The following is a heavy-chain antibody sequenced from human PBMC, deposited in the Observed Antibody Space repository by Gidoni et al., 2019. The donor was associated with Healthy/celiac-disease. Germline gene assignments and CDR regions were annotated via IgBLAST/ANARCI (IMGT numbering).Heavy chain of an antibody. D-gene: IGHD1-1*01. Sequence: EVQLVESGGGLVQPGGSLRLSRAASGFPFSSYAMHWVRQAPGKGLEYVSAISSNGGSTYYANTVKGRFTISRDNSKITLYLQMGSLRAEDMAVYYCARYNWSHWYFDLWGRGTLVTVSS. J-gene: IGHJ2*01. CDR3: ARYNWSHWYFDL. CDR2: ISSNGGST. CDR1: GFPFSSYA. V-gene: IGHV3-64*01.